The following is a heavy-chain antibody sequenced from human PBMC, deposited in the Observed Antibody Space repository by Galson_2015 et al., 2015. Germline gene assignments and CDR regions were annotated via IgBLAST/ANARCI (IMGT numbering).Heavy chain of an antibody. V-gene: IGHV4-61*02. D-gene: IGHD1-7*01. J-gene: IGHJ1*01. CDR2: TSNTGAT. CDR1: GDSFRTGTYY. CDR3: ARLRYDWNYIDN. Sequence: TLSLTCTVSGDSFRTGTYYWSWIRQPAGKGLEWIGRTSNTGATTYNPSLMSRVTMSVDPSKSQFSLRLTSVTAADTAVYFCARLRYDWNYIDNWGQGTLVTASS.